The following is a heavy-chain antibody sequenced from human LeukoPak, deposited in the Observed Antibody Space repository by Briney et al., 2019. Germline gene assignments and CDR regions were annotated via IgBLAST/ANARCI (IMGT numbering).Heavy chain of an antibody. V-gene: IGHV3-48*03. D-gene: IGHD2/OR15-2a*01. J-gene: IGHJ4*02. Sequence: GRSLRLSCAASGFTFSSYEMNWVRQAPGKGLEWVSYISSSGSTIYYADSVKGRFTISRDNAKNSLYLQMNSLRAEDTAVYYCVIAPTFDYWGQGTLVTVSS. CDR3: VIAPTFDY. CDR1: GFTFSSYE. CDR2: ISSSGSTI.